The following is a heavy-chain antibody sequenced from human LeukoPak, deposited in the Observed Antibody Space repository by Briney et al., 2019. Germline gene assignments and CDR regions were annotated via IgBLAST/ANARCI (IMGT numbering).Heavy chain of an antibody. D-gene: IGHD5-18*01. CDR2: IYYSGST. CDR3: AGDTAMASWGIDY. CDR1: GGSISGYY. V-gene: IGHV4-59*01. Sequence: SETLSLTCTVSGGSISGYYWSWIRQPPGKGLEWMGYIYYSGSTNYNPSLKSRVTISVDTSKNQFSLKLSSVTAADTAVYYCAGDTAMASWGIDYWGQGTLVTVSS. J-gene: IGHJ4*02.